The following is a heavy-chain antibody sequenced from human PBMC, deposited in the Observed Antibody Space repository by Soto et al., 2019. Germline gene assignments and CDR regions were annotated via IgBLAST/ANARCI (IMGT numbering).Heavy chain of an antibody. CDR1: GGTFSTSS. Sequence: QLQLVQSGTEVKEPGSSVKVSCKASGGTFSTSSFVWVRQGPGQGLEWMGGIIPIFTRTNFAQKFQGRVTFSADESTRTTYMELRSLTSEDTAIYYCARDVVRSTAGDPWGQGTLVTVSS. J-gene: IGHJ5*02. CDR2: IIPIFTRT. D-gene: IGHD2-15*01. V-gene: IGHV1-69*01. CDR3: ARDVVRSTAGDP.